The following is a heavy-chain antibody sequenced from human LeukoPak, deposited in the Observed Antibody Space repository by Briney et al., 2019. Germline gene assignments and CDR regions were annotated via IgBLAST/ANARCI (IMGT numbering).Heavy chain of an antibody. CDR2: INPSGGST. Sequence: GASVKVSCKASGYTFTSYAMNWVRQAPGQGLEWMGIINPSGGSTSYAQKFQGRVTMTRDMSTSTVYMELSSLRSEDTAVYYCARVLDGDYVALSYWGQGTLVTVSS. CDR3: ARVLDGDYVALSY. CDR1: GYTFTSYA. D-gene: IGHD4-17*01. J-gene: IGHJ4*02. V-gene: IGHV1-46*01.